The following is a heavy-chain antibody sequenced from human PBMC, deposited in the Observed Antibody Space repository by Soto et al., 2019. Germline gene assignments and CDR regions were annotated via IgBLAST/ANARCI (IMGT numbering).Heavy chain of an antibody. D-gene: IGHD3-9*01. V-gene: IGHV3-23*01. CDR3: AKDPSTGHADL. CDR2: ISPTGNT. Sequence: GGSLSLSCTALTGYAKSWVRRGPGKGLEWISTISPTGNTHYPDSVEGQFTISRDDSKKTFYLQMNNLRADDTGVYYGAKDPSTGHADLWGQGTLVTVSS. CDR1: TGYA. J-gene: IGHJ5*02.